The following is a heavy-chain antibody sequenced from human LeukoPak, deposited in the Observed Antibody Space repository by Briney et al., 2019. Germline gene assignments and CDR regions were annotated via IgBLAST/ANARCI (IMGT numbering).Heavy chain of an antibody. CDR3: ARDEIAASGSMGY. J-gene: IGHJ4*02. CDR1: GFTFSAYW. V-gene: IGHV3-74*01. CDR2: INTDGSSP. Sequence: GGSLRLSCAASGFTFSAYWMHWVRQAPGKGLVWVSRINTDGSSPTYAASVKGRFTISRDNAKNTLYLQMNSLTAEDTAVYYCARDEIAASGSMGYWGQGTLVTVSS. D-gene: IGHD6-13*01.